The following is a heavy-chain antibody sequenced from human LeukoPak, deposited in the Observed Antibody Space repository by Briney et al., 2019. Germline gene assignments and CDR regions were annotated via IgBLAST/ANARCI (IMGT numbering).Heavy chain of an antibody. D-gene: IGHD5-12*01. CDR3: ARGPMDIAATSLSRGFHY. J-gene: IGHJ4*02. Sequence: PSETLSLTCTVPGGSISSRRYYWGWIRQPPGKGLEWIGEIKHSGSTNYNSSHKSRVTTSLDPSNNQLSLQLSPLTAAHTAVYHRARGPMDIAATSLSRGFHYWGQGPLVTVSS. CDR1: GGSISSRRYY. V-gene: IGHV4-39*07. CDR2: IKHSGST.